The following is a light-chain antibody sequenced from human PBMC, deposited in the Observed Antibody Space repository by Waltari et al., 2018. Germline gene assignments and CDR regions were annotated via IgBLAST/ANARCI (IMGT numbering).Light chain of an antibody. CDR3: CSYAGSYTV. CDR2: DVS. J-gene: IGLJ2*01. CDR1: SSYVGGYNY. Sequence: QSALTQPRSVSGSPGQSVTISCTGTSSYVGGYNYVFWYQQHPGKAPKLMIYDVSKRPSGVPDRFSGSKSGNTASLTISGLQAEDEADYYCCSYAGSYTVFGGGTKLTVL. V-gene: IGLV2-11*01.